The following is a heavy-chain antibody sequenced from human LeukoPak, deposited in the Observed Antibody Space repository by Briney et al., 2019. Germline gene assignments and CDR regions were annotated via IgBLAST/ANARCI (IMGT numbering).Heavy chain of an antibody. V-gene: IGHV1-18*01. D-gene: IGHD5-24*01. Sequence: ASVKVYCKDSGNPFTSFGISSVPQAPGQGLEWMGWISAYNGNTNYAQKRQGRVTMTTDTSTSTAYMELRSLRSDDPAVYYCARDKVEMATIPHYWGQGTLVTVSS. CDR2: ISAYNGNT. CDR1: GNPFTSFG. CDR3: ARDKVEMATIPHY. J-gene: IGHJ4*02.